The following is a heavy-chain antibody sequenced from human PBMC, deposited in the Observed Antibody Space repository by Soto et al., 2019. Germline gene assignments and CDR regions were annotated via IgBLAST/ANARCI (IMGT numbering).Heavy chain of an antibody. CDR1: GFSFSSYA. Sequence: PGGSLRLSCAASGFSFSSYAMSWVRRAPGKGLEWASTVSGSGGTTYYADSLKGRFTISRDNSKNTLHLQMNSLRAEDTAVYYCVKGATYYSDSSDYYADYWGQGTLVTVSS. J-gene: IGHJ4*02. D-gene: IGHD3-22*01. CDR2: VSGSGGTT. V-gene: IGHV3-23*01. CDR3: VKGATYYSDSSDYYADY.